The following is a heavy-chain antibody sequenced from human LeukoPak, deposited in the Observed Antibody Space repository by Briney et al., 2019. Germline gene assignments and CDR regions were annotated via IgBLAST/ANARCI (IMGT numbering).Heavy chain of an antibody. CDR1: GFSFSSYG. J-gene: IGHJ4*02. V-gene: IGHV3-33*01. Sequence: GRSLRLSCAASGFSFSSYGMNWVRQAPGKGLEWVAVIWYDGSNKDYADSVKGRFTISRDNSRNTLYLQMNSLRAEDTAVYYCARDGAGSRSWQFYDYWGQGTLVTVSS. D-gene: IGHD6-13*01. CDR2: IWYDGSNK. CDR3: ARDGAGSRSWQFYDY.